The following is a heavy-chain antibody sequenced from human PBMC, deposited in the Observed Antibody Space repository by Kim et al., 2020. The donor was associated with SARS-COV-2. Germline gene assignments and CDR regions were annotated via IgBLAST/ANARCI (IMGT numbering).Heavy chain of an antibody. D-gene: IGHD5-12*01. CDR2: AFYSVTH. Sequence: SETLSLTCTVSGASIGSYFWSWIRQTPGMGLEWIGLAFYSVTHKYNPSLKSRVPISIDMSKNQFSLNLTSVSGADTAVYYCAGGHSGGWYSQFDYWGQGILDTVSS. CDR1: GASIGSYF. J-gene: IGHJ4*02. V-gene: IGHV4-59*03. CDR3: AGGHSGGWYSQFDY.